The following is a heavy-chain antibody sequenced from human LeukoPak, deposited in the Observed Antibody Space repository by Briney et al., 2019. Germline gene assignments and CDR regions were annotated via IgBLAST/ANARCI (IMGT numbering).Heavy chain of an antibody. V-gene: IGHV3-49*03. Sequence: GGSLRLSCTASGFTFGDYVMSWFRQAPGKGLEWVGFIRSKAYGGTTEYAASVKGRFTISRDDSKSIAYLQMDSLKTEDTAVYYCTTTVTTPHFDYWGQGTLVTVSS. CDR3: TTTVTTPHFDY. CDR2: IRSKAYGGTT. CDR1: GFTFGDYV. D-gene: IGHD4-17*01. J-gene: IGHJ4*02.